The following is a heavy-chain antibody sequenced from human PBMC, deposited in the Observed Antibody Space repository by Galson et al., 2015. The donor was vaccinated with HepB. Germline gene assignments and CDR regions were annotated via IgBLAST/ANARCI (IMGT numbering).Heavy chain of an antibody. CDR1: GFTFRNFT. J-gene: IGHJ4*02. Sequence: SLRLSCAASGFTFRNFTMHWVRQAPVKGLEWLALISFDGGIQFYADSVKGRFTISRDNSKSTLYLQLNSLRPEDTAVYYCVRSYTSTWHNFDFWGQGTLVTVSS. CDR3: VRSYTSTWHNFDF. CDR2: ISFDGGIQ. D-gene: IGHD3-16*01. V-gene: IGHV3-30-3*01.